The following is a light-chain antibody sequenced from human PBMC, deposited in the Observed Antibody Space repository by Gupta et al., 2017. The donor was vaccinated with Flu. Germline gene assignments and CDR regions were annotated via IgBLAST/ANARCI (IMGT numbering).Light chain of an antibody. CDR3: QQRSKWPLT. J-gene: IGKJ4*01. CDR2: GAA. V-gene: IGKV3-11*01. CDR1: QAITRDNE. Sequence: TLTWRPSQAITRDNELGLYQQKAGQPRRLLISGAAMRATGVPARCRASGSGTDFTLTSSSLEPDDFAVYYCQQRSKWPLTFGGGTKVELK.